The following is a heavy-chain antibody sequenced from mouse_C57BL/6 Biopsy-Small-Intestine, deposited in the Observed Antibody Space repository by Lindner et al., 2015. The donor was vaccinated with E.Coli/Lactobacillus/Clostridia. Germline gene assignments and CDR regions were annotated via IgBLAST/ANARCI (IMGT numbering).Heavy chain of an antibody. Sequence: SVKVSCKASGYNFIAYYIHWFRQAPGQRPEWMGWISPATGLTNYTQKFQGRFTVTRDASISTAYMELTRLQSDDTATYYCARDKLLWFGASLLPFTGMDVWGQGTTVTVSS. CDR3: ARDKLLWFGASLLPFTGMDV. D-gene: IGHD1-2*01. CDR1: GYNFIAYY. J-gene: IGHJ1*01. V-gene: IGHV1-84*02. CDR2: ISPATGLT.